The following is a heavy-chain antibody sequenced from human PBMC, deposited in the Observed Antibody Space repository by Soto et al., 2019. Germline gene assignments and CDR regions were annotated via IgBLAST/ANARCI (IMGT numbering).Heavy chain of an antibody. CDR2: IYYSGST. CDR1: GGPISSGGYY. D-gene: IGHD4-17*01. V-gene: IGHV4-31*03. Sequence: SETLSLTCTVSGGPISSGGYYWSWIRQHPGKGLEWIGYIYYSGSTYYNPSLKSRVTISVDTSKNQFSLKLSSVAAADTAVYYCARGGNDYGDYGDVQVWYGMDVWGQGTTVTISS. CDR3: ARGGNDYGDYGDVQVWYGMDV. J-gene: IGHJ6*02.